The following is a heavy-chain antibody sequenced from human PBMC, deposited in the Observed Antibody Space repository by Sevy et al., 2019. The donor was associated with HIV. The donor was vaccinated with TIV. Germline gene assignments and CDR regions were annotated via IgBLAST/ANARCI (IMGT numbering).Heavy chain of an antibody. J-gene: IGHJ4*02. Sequence: AAVKVSCKASGGTFSNYALSWVGQAPGQGLEWMGGIIPIFRTTNFTQTFQGRVTITADESRSTAYMELSSLKPDDTAVHYCARTPLLSRAGSTDVYFDIWGQGTRVTVSS. CDR3: ARTPLLSRAGSTDVYFDI. CDR1: GGTFSNYA. D-gene: IGHD4-4*01. CDR2: IIPIFRTT. V-gene: IGHV1-69*13.